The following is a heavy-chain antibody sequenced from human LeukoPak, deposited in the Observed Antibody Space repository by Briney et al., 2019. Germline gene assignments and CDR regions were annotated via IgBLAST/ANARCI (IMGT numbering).Heavy chain of an antibody. CDR3: ARIEWIQLSYDY. CDR1: GGSISSYY. Sequence: SETLSLTCTVSGGSISSYYWSWIRQPAGKGLEWIGRIYTSGTTHYNPSLKSRVTISVDTSKNQFSLKLSSVTAADTAVYYCARIEWIQLSYDYWGQGTLVTVSS. J-gene: IGHJ4*02. V-gene: IGHV4-4*07. D-gene: IGHD5-18*01. CDR2: IYTSGTT.